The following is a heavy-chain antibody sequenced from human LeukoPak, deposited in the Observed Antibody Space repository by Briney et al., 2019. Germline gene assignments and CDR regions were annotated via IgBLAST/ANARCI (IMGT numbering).Heavy chain of an antibody. D-gene: IGHD3-10*01. CDR1: GGSISSSSYY. CDR3: ARGGYYGSGNDFRFDP. CDR2: IYYSGST. J-gene: IGHJ5*02. V-gene: IGHV4-39*07. Sequence: PSETLSLTCTVSGGSISSSSYYWGWIRQPPGKGLEWIGSIYYSGSTYYNPSLKSRVTISVDTSKNQFSLKLSSVTAADTAVYYCARGGYYGSGNDFRFDPWGQGTLVTVSS.